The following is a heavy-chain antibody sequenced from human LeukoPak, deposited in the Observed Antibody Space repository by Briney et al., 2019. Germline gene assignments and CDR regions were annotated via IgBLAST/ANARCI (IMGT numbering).Heavy chain of an antibody. D-gene: IGHD1-26*01. CDR2: INPNSGGT. CDR1: GYTFTGYY. J-gene: IGHJ5*02. CDR3: ARPGHSMAGSDWFDP. V-gene: IGHV1-2*02. Sequence: GASVKVSCKASGYTFTGYYMHWVRQAPGQGLEWMGWINPNSGGTNYAQKFQGRVTMTRDTSISTAYMELSRLRSDDTAVYYCARPGHSMAGSDWFDPWGQGTLVTVSS.